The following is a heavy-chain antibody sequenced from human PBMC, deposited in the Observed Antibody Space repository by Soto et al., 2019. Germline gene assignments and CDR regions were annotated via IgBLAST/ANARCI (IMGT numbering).Heavy chain of an antibody. D-gene: IGHD5-12*01. Sequence: QVQLVQSGAEVKKPGSSVKVSCKASGGTFSSYAISWVRQAPGQGLEWMGGIIPIFGTANYAQKFQGRVTVTADESTSTAYMELSSLRSEDTAVYYCARNWTNIVATIAFYYYGMDVWGQGTTVTVSS. CDR2: IIPIFGTA. CDR1: GGTFSSYA. J-gene: IGHJ6*02. V-gene: IGHV1-69*01. CDR3: ARNWTNIVATIAFYYYGMDV.